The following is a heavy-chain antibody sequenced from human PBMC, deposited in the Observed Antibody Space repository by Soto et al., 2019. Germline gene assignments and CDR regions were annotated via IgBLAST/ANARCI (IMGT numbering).Heavy chain of an antibody. CDR1: GFTVSSNY. D-gene: IGHD6-13*01. V-gene: IGHV3-53*01. CDR2: IYSGGST. Sequence: GSLRLSCAASGFTVSSNYMSWVRQAPGKGLEWVSVIYSGGSTYYADSVKGRFTISRDNSKNTLYLQMNSLRAEDTAVYYCARQTFSSSWDFDYWGQGTLVTVSS. J-gene: IGHJ4*02. CDR3: ARQTFSSSWDFDY.